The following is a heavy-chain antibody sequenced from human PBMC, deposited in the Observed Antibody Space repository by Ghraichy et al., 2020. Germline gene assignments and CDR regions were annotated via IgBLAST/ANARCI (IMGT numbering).Heavy chain of an antibody. CDR1: GYTFTSYA. CDR2: INTNTGNP. V-gene: IGHV7-4-1*01. D-gene: IGHD3-10*01. Sequence: ASVKVSCKASGYTFTSYAMNWVRQAPGQGLEWMGWINTNTGNPTYAQGFTERFVFSLDTSVSTAYLQICSLKAEDTAVYYCARDGSGSYYLDSNWFDPWGQGTLVTVSS. CDR3: ARDGSGSYYLDSNWFDP. J-gene: IGHJ5*02.